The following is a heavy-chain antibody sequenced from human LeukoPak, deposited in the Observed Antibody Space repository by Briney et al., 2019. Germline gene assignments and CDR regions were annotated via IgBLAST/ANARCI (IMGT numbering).Heavy chain of an antibody. D-gene: IGHD3-22*01. V-gene: IGHV3-74*01. CDR3: VRLKYDSSGYYVDY. CDR1: GFSFTNYW. J-gene: IGHJ4*02. CDR2: INSDGSAT. Sequence: GGSLRLSCAASGFSFTNYWMHWVRQAPGKGLVWVSHINSDGSATRYADSVKGRFTISRDNAMNTLYLQMNSLRGEDTAVYYCVRLKYDSSGYYVDYWGQGTLVTVSS.